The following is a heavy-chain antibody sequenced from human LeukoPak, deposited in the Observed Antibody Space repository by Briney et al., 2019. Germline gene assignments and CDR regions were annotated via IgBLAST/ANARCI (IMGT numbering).Heavy chain of an antibody. D-gene: IGHD3-10*01. CDR3: AKGLWFGEEVAAFDI. CDR1: GFTFNSHA. CDR2: ISDSDGST. Sequence: PGGSLRLSCVASGFTFNSHAMNWVRQAPGKGLEWVSAISDSDGSTKYADSVKGRFTISRDNSKNTLYLQMNSLRAEDTAVYYCAKGLWFGEEVAAFDIWGQGTMVTVSS. V-gene: IGHV3-23*01. J-gene: IGHJ3*02.